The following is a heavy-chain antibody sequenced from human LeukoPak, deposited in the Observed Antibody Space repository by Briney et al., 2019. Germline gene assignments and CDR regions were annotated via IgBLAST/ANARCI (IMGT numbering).Heavy chain of an antibody. Sequence: ASVKVSCKASGYTFTSYGISWVRQAPGQGLEWMGWISAYNGNTNYAEKLQDRVTMTTDTPTSTAYMELRGLRSDDTAVYYCARAGSFYYYYMDVWGKGTTVTASS. V-gene: IGHV1-18*01. D-gene: IGHD2-15*01. CDR1: GYTFTSYG. CDR2: ISAYNGNT. CDR3: ARAGSFYYYYMDV. J-gene: IGHJ6*03.